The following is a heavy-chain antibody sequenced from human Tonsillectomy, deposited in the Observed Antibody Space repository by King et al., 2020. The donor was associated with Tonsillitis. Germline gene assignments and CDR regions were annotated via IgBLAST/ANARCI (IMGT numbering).Heavy chain of an antibody. CDR1: GYTFTNYG. J-gene: IGHJ6*02. D-gene: IGHD2/OR15-2a*01. CDR2: ISSYNGNT. CDR3: ARDPPERIVELAPSRPHALQRDYAMDV. V-gene: IGHV1-18*01. Sequence: QLVQSGAEVKTPGASVTVSCKASGYTFTNYGITWVRQAPGQGLEWMGWISSYNGNTNCAQKFQGRVTMTTDTSTSTAYMELRSLGSDDTAMYYCARDPPERIVELAPSRPHALQRDYAMDVWGQGTTVTVSS.